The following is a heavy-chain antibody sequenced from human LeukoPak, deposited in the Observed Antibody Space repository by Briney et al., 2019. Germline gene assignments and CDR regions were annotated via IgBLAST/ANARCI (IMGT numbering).Heavy chain of an antibody. CDR1: GFTFTNYG. D-gene: IGHD3-22*01. CDR2: IRYDGSNK. V-gene: IGHV3-30*02. CDR3: AKTFSGSGYYGSYYFVY. J-gene: IGHJ4*02. Sequence: GGSLRLSCAASGFTFTNYGMHWVRQAPGKGLEWVAFIRYDGSNKYYADSVKGRFTISRDNSKNTLYLQMNSLRAEDTAVYYCAKTFSGSGYYGSYYFVYWGQGTLVTVSS.